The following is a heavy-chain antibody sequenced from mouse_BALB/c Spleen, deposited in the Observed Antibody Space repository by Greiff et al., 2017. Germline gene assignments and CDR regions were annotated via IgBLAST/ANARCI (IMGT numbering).Heavy chain of an antibody. Sequence: EVQLQQSGTVLARPGASVKMSCKASGYTFTSYWMHWVQQRPGQGLEWIGAIYPGNSDTSYKQKFKGKAKLTAVTSTSTAYMELSSLTNEDSAVYYCTRGYGTVFAYWGQGTLVTVSA. J-gene: IGHJ3*01. CDR1: GYTFTSYW. CDR3: TRGYGTVFAY. D-gene: IGHD1-1*01. CDR2: IYPGNSDT. V-gene: IGHV1-5*01.